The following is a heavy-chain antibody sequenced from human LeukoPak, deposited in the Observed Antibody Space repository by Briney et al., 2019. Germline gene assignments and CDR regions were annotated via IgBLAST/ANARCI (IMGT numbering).Heavy chain of an antibody. V-gene: IGHV1-2*02. CDR2: FNPNSGGT. CDR1: GSTFTGYY. Sequence: ASVKVSCKASGSTFTGYYIHWMRQAPGQGLEWMGSFNPNSGGTNYAQKFQGRVTMTRDTSITTAYMELSRRTSDDTAVYYCARDAIVRDYSNSDYWGQGTLVTVSS. D-gene: IGHD4-11*01. CDR3: ARDAIVRDYSNSDY. J-gene: IGHJ4*02.